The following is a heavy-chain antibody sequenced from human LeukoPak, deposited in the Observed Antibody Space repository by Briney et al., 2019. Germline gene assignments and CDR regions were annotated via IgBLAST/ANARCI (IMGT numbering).Heavy chain of an antibody. J-gene: IGHJ4*02. CDR2: ISGSGGNS. Sequence: PGGSLRLSCAVSGFTFRNYAMSWVRQAPGKGLEWVSSISGSGGNSYYADSVKGRFTIARDNSKNTLSLQMNGLRAEDTALYYCARAPFYYDSSGYPYFDGWGQGTLVTVSS. CDR3: ARAPFYYDSSGYPYFDG. D-gene: IGHD3-22*01. V-gene: IGHV3-23*01. CDR1: GFTFRNYA.